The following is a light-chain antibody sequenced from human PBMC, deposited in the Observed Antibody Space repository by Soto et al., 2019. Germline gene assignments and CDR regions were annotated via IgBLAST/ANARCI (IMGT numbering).Light chain of an antibody. CDR2: AAS. CDR3: QQSHNIPST. J-gene: IGKJ4*02. CDR1: QSISTY. V-gene: IGKV1-39*01. Sequence: DIQMTQSPSPLSASVGDRVTITCRASQSISTYLNWYQQKSGKAPKLLIFAASTLESGVPSRFSGGGSGTDFTLTINSLQTEDSAIYYCQQSHNIPSTFGRGTKVDIK.